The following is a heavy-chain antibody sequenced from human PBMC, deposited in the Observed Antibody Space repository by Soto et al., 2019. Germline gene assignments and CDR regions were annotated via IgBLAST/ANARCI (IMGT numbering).Heavy chain of an antibody. V-gene: IGHV4-59*01. D-gene: IGHD5-18*01. CDR1: GGSISSYY. CDR2: IYYSGST. J-gene: IGHJ4*02. CDR3: GRAGQYSYGLDPKLDY. Sequence: PSETLSLTCTVSGGSISSYYWSWIRQPPGKGLEWIGYIYYSGSTNYNPSLKSRVTISVDTSKNQFSLKLSSVTAADTAVYYCGRAGQYSYGLDPKLDYWGQGTLVTVSS.